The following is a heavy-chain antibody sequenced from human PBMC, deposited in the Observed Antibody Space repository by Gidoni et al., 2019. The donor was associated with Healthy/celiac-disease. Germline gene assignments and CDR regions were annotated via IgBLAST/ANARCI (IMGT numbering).Heavy chain of an antibody. Sequence: QVQLVLSAAEAKKPGASVKVSCTVSGYTLSDLSMHWVRQAPGKGLEWMVGFDPEDGKKIYAQKFQGRVTMTEDTSTDTAYMELSSLRSEDTAVYYCATDSRIAAAGSNAFDIWGQGTMVTVSS. D-gene: IGHD6-13*01. CDR2: FDPEDGKK. J-gene: IGHJ3*02. CDR3: ATDSRIAAAGSNAFDI. V-gene: IGHV1-24*01. CDR1: GYTLSDLS.